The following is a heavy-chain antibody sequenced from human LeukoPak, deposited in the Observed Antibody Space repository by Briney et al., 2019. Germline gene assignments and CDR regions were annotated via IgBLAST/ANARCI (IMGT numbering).Heavy chain of an antibody. CDR1: GDSLNSYY. Sequence: SETLSLTCTVSGDSLNSYYWSWIRQPAGKGLEWIGRIYTSGSTNYNPSLKSRVTMSVDTSKNQFSLKLSSVTAADTAVYYCARVITMVRGVIKSWWFDPWGQGTLVTVSS. CDR2: IYTSGST. D-gene: IGHD3-10*01. V-gene: IGHV4-4*07. J-gene: IGHJ5*02. CDR3: ARVITMVRGVIKSWWFDP.